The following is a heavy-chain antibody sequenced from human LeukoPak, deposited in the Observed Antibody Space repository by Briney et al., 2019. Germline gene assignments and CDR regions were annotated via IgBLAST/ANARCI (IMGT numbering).Heavy chain of an antibody. V-gene: IGHV3-15*07. CDR1: GFTFSNGW. CDR2: IRSKTDGGTT. CDR3: TTYYYDSSGQIYFGY. Sequence: GGSLRLSCAASGFTFSNGWMNWVRQAPGKGLEWVGRIRSKTDGGTTDYAAPVKGRFTISGDDSKNTLYLQMNSLKTEDTAVYYCTTYYYDSSGQIYFGYWGQGTLVTVSS. J-gene: IGHJ4*02. D-gene: IGHD3-22*01.